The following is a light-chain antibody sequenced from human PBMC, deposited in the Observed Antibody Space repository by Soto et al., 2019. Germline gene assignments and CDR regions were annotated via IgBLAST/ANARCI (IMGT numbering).Light chain of an antibody. J-gene: IGKJ4*01. Sequence: DIVMTQSPDSLAVSLGERATINCKSSQSVLYSSNNKNYLAWYQQKPGQPPKLLIYWASTRESGVPDRFSGSGSGTDFTLTISSLQAEDVAVHYCQQHYSTPLTFGGGTKVDIK. CDR1: QSVLYSSNNKNY. CDR3: QQHYSTPLT. V-gene: IGKV4-1*01. CDR2: WAS.